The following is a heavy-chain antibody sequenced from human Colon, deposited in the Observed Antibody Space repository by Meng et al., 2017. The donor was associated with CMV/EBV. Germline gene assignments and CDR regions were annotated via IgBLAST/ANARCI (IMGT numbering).Heavy chain of an antibody. CDR3: AKDLKAYSSGWSSDY. Sequence: GESLKISCAASGFTFSSYEMNWVRQAPEKGLEWVSYISSSGRSIYYADSVKGRFTISRDNAKNSLFLQMNSLKPEDTAVYFCAKDLKAYSSGWSSDYWGQGTLVTVSS. CDR2: ISSSGRSI. D-gene: IGHD6-19*01. J-gene: IGHJ4*02. CDR1: GFTFSSYE. V-gene: IGHV3-48*03.